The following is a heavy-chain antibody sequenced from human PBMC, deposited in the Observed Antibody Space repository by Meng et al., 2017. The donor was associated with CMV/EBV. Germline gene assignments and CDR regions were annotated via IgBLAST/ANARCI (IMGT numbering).Heavy chain of an antibody. J-gene: IGHJ4*02. CDR2: ISGSGGST. D-gene: IGHD1-7*01. CDR1: GFPFSSYA. V-gene: IGHV3-23*01. CDR3: AKEPGWNYAFDY. Sequence: CSASGFPFSSYAMSWVRQAPGKGLEWVSAISGSGGSTYYADSVKGRFTISRDNSKNTLYLQMNSLRAEDTAVYYCAKEPGWNYAFDYWGQGTLVTVSS.